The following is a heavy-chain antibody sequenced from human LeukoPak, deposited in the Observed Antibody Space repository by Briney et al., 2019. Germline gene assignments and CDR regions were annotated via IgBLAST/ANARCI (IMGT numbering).Heavy chain of an antibody. Sequence: PGGSLRLSCAASGFTFSSYSMNWVRQAPGKGLEWVSYISSSSSTIYYADSVKGRFTISRDNAKNSLYLQMNSLRAEDMALYYCAKEGATVGDAFDIWGQGTMVTVSS. V-gene: IGHV3-48*04. CDR2: ISSSSSTI. D-gene: IGHD1-26*01. CDR1: GFTFSSYS. J-gene: IGHJ3*02. CDR3: AKEGATVGDAFDI.